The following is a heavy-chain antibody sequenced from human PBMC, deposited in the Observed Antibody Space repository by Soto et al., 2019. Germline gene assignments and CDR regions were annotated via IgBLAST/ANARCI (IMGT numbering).Heavy chain of an antibody. D-gene: IGHD4-17*01. V-gene: IGHV4-34*01. CDR1: GGSFSGYY. CDR2: INHSGST. CDR3: AREKDDYGDYFDY. J-gene: IGHJ4*02. Sequence: PSETLSLTCAVYGGSFSGYYWSWIRQPPGKGLEWIGEINHSGSTNYNPSLKSRVTISVDTSKNQFSLKLSSVTAADTAVYYCAREKDDYGDYFDYGGQGTLVTVSS.